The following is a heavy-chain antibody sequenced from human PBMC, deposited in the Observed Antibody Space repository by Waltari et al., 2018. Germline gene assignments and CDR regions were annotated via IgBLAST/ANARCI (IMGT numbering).Heavy chain of an antibody. D-gene: IGHD4-4*01. CDR2: TYDRSKLFI. V-gene: IGHV6-1*01. CDR1: GDSVSSETAS. CDR3: AKAIYDAGYSPCYYHGMDV. Sequence: QVQLQQSGLGLLKPSQTLSLTCAISGDSVSSETASYNWIRQSPSRGLEWLGRTYDRSKLFIDYGSSVKSRMTSNADTPNNQVSLHRDSLTPEDTAVYYCAKAIYDAGYSPCYYHGMDVWGQGTAVTVSS. J-gene: IGHJ6*02.